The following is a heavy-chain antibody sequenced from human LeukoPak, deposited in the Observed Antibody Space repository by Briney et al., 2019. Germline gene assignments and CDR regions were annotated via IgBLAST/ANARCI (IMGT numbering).Heavy chain of an antibody. V-gene: IGHV1-69*04. CDR2: IIPILGIA. Sequence: ASVKVSCKASGGTFSSYAISWVRQAPGQGPEWMGRIIPILGIANYAQKFQGRVTITADKSTSTAYMELSSLRSEDTAVYYCATPAGYSSGGDAFDIWGQGTMVTVSS. CDR3: ATPAGYSSGGDAFDI. CDR1: GGTFSSYA. D-gene: IGHD6-19*01. J-gene: IGHJ3*02.